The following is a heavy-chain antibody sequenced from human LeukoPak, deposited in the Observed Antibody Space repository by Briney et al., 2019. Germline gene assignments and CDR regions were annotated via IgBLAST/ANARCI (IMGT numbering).Heavy chain of an antibody. CDR2: IYYSGST. Sequence: PSETLSLTCTVSGGSISSYYWSWIRQPPGKGLEWIGYIYYSGSTNYNPSLKSRVTISVDTSKNQFSLKLSSVTAADTAVYYCARTYDYQCGMDVWGQGTTVTVS. D-gene: IGHD2-2*01. J-gene: IGHJ6*02. CDR1: GGSISSYY. CDR3: ARTYDYQCGMDV. V-gene: IGHV4-59*01.